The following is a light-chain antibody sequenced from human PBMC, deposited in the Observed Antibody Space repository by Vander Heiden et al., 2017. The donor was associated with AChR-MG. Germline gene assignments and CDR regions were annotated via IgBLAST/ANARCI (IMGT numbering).Light chain of an antibody. Sequence: QSVLTQPPSAPGSPGQSVPISCAGSGSDIGAYNYSPWYQQHPGKAPKLIIYEVTKRPSGVPNRFSGSRSGNTASLTVSELQAEDEADYYCNAYAGNNNLIFGGGTKLTVL. CDR2: EVT. CDR3: NAYAGNNNLI. CDR1: GSDIGAYNY. J-gene: IGLJ2*01. V-gene: IGLV2-8*01.